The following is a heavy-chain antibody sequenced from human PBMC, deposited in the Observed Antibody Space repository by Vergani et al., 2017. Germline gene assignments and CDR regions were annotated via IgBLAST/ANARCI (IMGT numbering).Heavy chain of an antibody. D-gene: IGHD6-13*01. J-gene: IGHJ5*02. V-gene: IGHV1-8*01. CDR3: ARYSSSWYGTSNWFDP. CDR1: GYTFTSYD. Sequence: QVQLVQSGAEVKKPGASVKVSCKASGYTFTSYDINWVRQAPGQGLEWMGWMNPNSGNTGYAQKFQGRVTMTRNTSISTAYMERSSLRSEDTAVYYCARYSSSWYGTSNWFDPWGQGTLVTVSS. CDR2: MNPNSGNT.